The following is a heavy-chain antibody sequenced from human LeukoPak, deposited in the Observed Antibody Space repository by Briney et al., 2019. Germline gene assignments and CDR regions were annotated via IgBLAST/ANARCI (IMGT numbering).Heavy chain of an antibody. V-gene: IGHV3-33*08. D-gene: IGHD3-9*01. CDR2: IWNDGSTT. J-gene: IGHJ4*02. CDR1: GFTFSSYE. Sequence: PGGSLRLSCAASGFTFSSYEMNWVRQAPGKGLEWVGVIWNDGSTTFYADSVRGRFTISRDNSKNTLYLQMNSLRAEDTAVYYCARDRTNFVDYWGQGTLVTVSS. CDR3: ARDRTNFVDY.